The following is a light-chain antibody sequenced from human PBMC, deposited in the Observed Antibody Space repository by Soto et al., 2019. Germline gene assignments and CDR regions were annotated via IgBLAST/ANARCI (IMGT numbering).Light chain of an antibody. CDR1: QSISSY. CDR2: DAA. Sequence: AIQMTQSPSSLSASVGDRVTLTCRASQSISSYLNWYQQKPGKAPKFLINDAASLESGVPSRFSGSGSGTEFTLTITTLQPDDFATYYCQQYNSHPLTFGGGTRWIS. J-gene: IGKJ4*01. V-gene: IGKV1-13*02. CDR3: QQYNSHPLT.